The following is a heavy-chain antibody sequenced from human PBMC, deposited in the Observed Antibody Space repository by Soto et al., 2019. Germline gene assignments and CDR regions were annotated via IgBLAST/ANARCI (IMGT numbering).Heavy chain of an antibody. D-gene: IGHD6-13*01. J-gene: IGHJ5*02. Sequence: ETLSLTCTVSGGSISSYYWSWIRQPPGKGLEWIGYIFYSGSTNYNPSLKSRVTISVDTSKNQFSLKLSSVTAAATAVYYCARGPLCEAAGTCGWFDPWGQGTLVTVSS. CDR1: GGSISSYY. CDR2: IFYSGST. CDR3: ARGPLCEAAGTCGWFDP. V-gene: IGHV4-59*01.